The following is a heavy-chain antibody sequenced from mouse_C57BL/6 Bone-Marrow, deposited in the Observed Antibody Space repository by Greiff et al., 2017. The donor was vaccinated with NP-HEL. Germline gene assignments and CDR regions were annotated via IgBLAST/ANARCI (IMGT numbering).Heavy chain of an antibody. Sequence: EVQLQQSGPELVKPGASVKISCKASGYTFTDYYMNWVKQSHGKSLEWIGDINPNNGGTSYNQKFKGKATLTVDKSSSTAYMELRSLTSEDSAVYYCARGLFFYYGNYLYYFDYWGQGTTLTVSS. CDR1: GYTFTDYY. V-gene: IGHV1-26*01. CDR3: ARGLFFYYGNYLYYFDY. CDR2: INPNNGGT. D-gene: IGHD2-1*01. J-gene: IGHJ2*01.